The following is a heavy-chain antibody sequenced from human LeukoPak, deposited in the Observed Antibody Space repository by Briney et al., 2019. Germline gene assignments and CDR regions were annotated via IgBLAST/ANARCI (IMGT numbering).Heavy chain of an antibody. CDR1: GGSISSSSYY. J-gene: IGHJ4*02. D-gene: IGHD3-22*01. CDR2: IYYSGST. V-gene: IGHV4-39*07. Sequence: SETLSLTCTVSGGSISSSSYYWGWIRQPPGKGLEWIGNIYYSGSTYYNPSLKSRVTISIDTSNNQFSLRLSSVTAADTAVYYCAREGWGYDDSGYPYWGQGTLVTVSS. CDR3: AREGWGYDDSGYPY.